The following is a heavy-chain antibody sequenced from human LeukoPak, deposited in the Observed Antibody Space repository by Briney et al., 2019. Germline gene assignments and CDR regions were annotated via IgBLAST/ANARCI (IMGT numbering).Heavy chain of an antibody. V-gene: IGHV4-59*13. J-gene: IGHJ4*02. CDR2: IYYIGTT. CDR1: GDSIINYY. D-gene: IGHD3-22*01. CDR3: AREGVGSSGYYPFDY. Sequence: SETLSLTCTVSGDSIINYYWSWIRQPPGKGLEWIGYIYYIGTTNYNPSLKSRVTISMDTSKNQFSLKLSSVTAADTAVYYCAREGVGSSGYYPFDYWGQGILVTVSS.